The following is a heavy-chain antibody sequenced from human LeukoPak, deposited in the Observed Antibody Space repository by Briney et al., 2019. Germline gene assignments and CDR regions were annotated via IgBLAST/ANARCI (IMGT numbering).Heavy chain of an antibody. CDR3: ARPYHDSSGYYLYFDY. D-gene: IGHD3-22*01. Sequence: ASGKVSCKAAGYTFTSYYMHWVGQAAGQGREWRGRINPSGGRTSYAQKFQGRVTMTRDMSTSTVYMELSSLRSEYTAVYYCARPYHDSSGYYLYFDYWGQGTLVTVSS. CDR2: INPSGGRT. V-gene: IGHV1-46*01. CDR1: GYTFTSYY. J-gene: IGHJ4*02.